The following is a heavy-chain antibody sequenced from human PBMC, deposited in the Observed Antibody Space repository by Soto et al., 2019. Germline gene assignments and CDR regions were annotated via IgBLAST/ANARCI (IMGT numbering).Heavy chain of an antibody. V-gene: IGHV1-3*05. CDR2: INPANGNT. CDR3: TRSAISPYGGLIGPFDY. D-gene: IGHD3-16*02. Sequence: QVQLAQSGAEERKPGASVKVSCEATGYTFTAYAMHWVRQAPGQRLEWMGWINPANGNTKYSQKFQGRLTITSVTSANTVYMELNSLTSEDTAMYYCTRSAISPYGGLIGPFDYWGQGNLVTVSS. J-gene: IGHJ4*02. CDR1: GYTFTAYA.